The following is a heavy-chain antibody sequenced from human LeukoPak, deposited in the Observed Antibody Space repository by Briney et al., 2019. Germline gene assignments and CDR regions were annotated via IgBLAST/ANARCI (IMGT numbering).Heavy chain of an antibody. J-gene: IGHJ4*02. Sequence: RPGGSLRLSCAASGFTFSSYGMHWVRQAPGKGLEWVAVIWYDGSNKYYADSVKGRFTISRDNSKNTLYLQTNSLRAEDTAVYYCAREYTRYSSGWYYFDYWGQGTLVTVSS. D-gene: IGHD6-19*01. CDR3: AREYTRYSSGWYYFDY. V-gene: IGHV3-33*01. CDR1: GFTFSSYG. CDR2: IWYDGSNK.